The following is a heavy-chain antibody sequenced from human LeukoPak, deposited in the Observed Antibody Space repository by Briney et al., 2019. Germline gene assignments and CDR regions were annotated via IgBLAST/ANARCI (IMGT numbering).Heavy chain of an antibody. D-gene: IGHD3-10*01. V-gene: IGHV4-38-2*02. Sequence: SETLSLTCSVSGFSITTGSYWGWVRRPPGKGLECIGTIYHSGTTYYNPSLESRVTISMDTSKNQFSLNLTSMTAADTAVYYCAREYFAYDSGYFDAWGHGTLVTVSS. CDR2: IYHSGTT. CDR1: GFSITTGSY. J-gene: IGHJ4*01. CDR3: AREYFAYDSGYFDA.